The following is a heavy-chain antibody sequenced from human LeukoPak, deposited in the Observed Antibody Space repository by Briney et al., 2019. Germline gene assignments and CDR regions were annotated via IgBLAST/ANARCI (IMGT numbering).Heavy chain of an antibody. CDR1: GGSFSGYY. J-gene: IGHJ4*02. CDR2: INHSGST. CDR3: ARGTQQWLVRGIDY. V-gene: IGHV4-34*01. Sequence: SETLSLTCAVYGGSFSGYYWSWIRRPPGKGLEWIGEINHSGSTNYNPSLKSRVTISVDTSKNQFSLKLSSVTAADTAVYYCARGTQQWLVRGIDYWGQGTLVTVSS. D-gene: IGHD6-19*01.